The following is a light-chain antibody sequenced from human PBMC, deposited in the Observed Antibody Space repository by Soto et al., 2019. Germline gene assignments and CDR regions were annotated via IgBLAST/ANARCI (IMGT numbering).Light chain of an antibody. Sequence: EIVMTQSPATLSVSPGGRATLSCRASQSISDTLAWYQQKPGQAPSLLIHGASTRATGFPARFSGSGSGTDFTLTISTLDPEDFAVYYCQQYGSSPPTFGQGTKVDI. CDR2: GAS. J-gene: IGKJ1*01. V-gene: IGKV3-15*01. CDR1: QSISDT. CDR3: QQYGSSPPT.